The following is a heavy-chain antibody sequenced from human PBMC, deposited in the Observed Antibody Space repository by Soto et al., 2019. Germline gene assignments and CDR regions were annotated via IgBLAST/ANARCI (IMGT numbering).Heavy chain of an antibody. Sequence: SETLSLTCAFYVGSFIGYYWRWIRQPPGKGLEWIGEINHSGSTNYNPSLKSRVTISVDTSKNQFSLKLSSVTAADTAVYYCTLRYCSGGSCLVYFDPWGQGTLVTVSS. J-gene: IGHJ4*02. CDR3: TLRYCSGGSCLVYFDP. CDR1: VGSFIGYY. D-gene: IGHD2-15*01. CDR2: INHSGST. V-gene: IGHV4-34*01.